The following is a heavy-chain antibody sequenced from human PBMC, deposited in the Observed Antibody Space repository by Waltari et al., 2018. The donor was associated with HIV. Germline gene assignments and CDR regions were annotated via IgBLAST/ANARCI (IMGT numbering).Heavy chain of an antibody. Sequence: QVLLQESGPRLVKSSETLSLTCTVSASSLSRNYYWGLIRQAPGKGLEWIGSIYRSGTTYYNQYFKTRVTISVNMSKIKYSLKLNSLTASDTAVYYCARDQYYYDSRCYTSYACDIWGRGTMISVSS. J-gene: IGHJ3*02. CDR3: ARDQYYYDSRCYTSYACDI. D-gene: IGHD3-22*01. CDR2: IYRSGTT. V-gene: IGHV4-38-2*02. CDR1: ASSLSRNYY.